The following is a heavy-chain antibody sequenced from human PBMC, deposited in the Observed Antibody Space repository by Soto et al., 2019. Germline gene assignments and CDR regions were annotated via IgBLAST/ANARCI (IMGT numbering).Heavy chain of an antibody. CDR1: GYSISSGYY. CDR2: IHHSGST. J-gene: IGHJ4*02. Sequence: PSETLSLTCSVSGYSISSGYYWGWIRQAPGKGLEWIGNIHHSGSTYYNPSLESRVTISIDTSKNQFSLRLTSVTAADTAIYYCARRSAMSTFGGVSAWGPGTLVTVSS. D-gene: IGHD3-16*01. CDR3: ARRSAMSTFGGVSA. V-gene: IGHV4-38-2*01.